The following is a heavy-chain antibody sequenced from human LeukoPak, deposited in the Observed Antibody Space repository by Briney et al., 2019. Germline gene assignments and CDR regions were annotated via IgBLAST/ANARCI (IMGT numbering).Heavy chain of an antibody. Sequence: GGSLRLSCAASGFTFDDYAMHWVRRAPGKGLEWVSLITWDGGRTYYADSVEGRFTISRDNSKNSLYLQMNSLRAEDTALYYCAKDGTNYFDYWGQGTLVTVSS. D-gene: IGHD3/OR15-3a*01. CDR3: AKDGTNYFDY. CDR1: GFTFDDYA. CDR2: ITWDGGRT. V-gene: IGHV3-43D*03. J-gene: IGHJ4*02.